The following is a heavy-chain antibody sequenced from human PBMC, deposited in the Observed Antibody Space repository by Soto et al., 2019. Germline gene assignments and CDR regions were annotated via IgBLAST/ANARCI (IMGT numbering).Heavy chain of an antibody. CDR3: ARDPGRAVALD. CDR1: GGSISGSSW. V-gene: IGHV4-4*02. Sequence: QVQLQESGPGLVKPWGTLSLTCAVSGGSISGSSWWSWIRQSPGKGLEWVGEIYHSGKTNYNPSLKSLVSISVDTSKNQFSLEIYSVTASDTAIYYCARDPGRAVALDWGEGTLVTVSS. D-gene: IGHD6-19*01. J-gene: IGHJ4*02. CDR2: IYHSGKT.